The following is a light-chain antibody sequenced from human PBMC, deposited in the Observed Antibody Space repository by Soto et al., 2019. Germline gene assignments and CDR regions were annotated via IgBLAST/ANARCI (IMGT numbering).Light chain of an antibody. CDR1: QSVSSSY. CDR2: GAS. CDR3: EQYGKSAMFT. J-gene: IGKJ2*01. Sequence: ELVLTQSPGTLSLSPGARATLSCRASQSVSSSYLAWYQHKPGQAPSLLIYGASNRSTGTPDRFSGGGSGTAVTITISRLQPEDVAVYYCEQYGKSAMFTFGQGTKVEIK. V-gene: IGKV3-20*01.